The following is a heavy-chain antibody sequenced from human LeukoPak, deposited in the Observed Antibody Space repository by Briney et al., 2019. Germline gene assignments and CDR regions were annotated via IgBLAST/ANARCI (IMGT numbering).Heavy chain of an antibody. V-gene: IGHV3-21*01. CDR2: ISSSSSYI. D-gene: IGHD3-10*01. Sequence: PGGSLRLSCAASGFTFSSYSMNWVRQAPGKGLEWVSSISSSSSYIYYADSVKGRFTISRDNAKNSLYLQMNSLRAEDTAVYYCARVWSYYYGSGNNWFDPWGQGTLVTVSS. J-gene: IGHJ5*02. CDR3: ARVWSYYYGSGNNWFDP. CDR1: GFTFSSYS.